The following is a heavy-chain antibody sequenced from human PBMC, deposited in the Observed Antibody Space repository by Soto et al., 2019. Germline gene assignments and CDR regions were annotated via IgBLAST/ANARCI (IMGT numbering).Heavy chain of an antibody. Sequence: LRLSCATSGFTFSSFDIDWVRQAPGKGLEWVSSIHRASTYIYYANSVRGRFTISRDNAKSSQYLQMNSLTVEYTAVYYCARRAVTTYHFFDYWGQGALVTVSS. D-gene: IGHD4-17*01. CDR2: IHRASTYI. V-gene: IGHV3-21*06. CDR3: ARRAVTTYHFFDY. CDR1: GFTFSSFD. J-gene: IGHJ4*02.